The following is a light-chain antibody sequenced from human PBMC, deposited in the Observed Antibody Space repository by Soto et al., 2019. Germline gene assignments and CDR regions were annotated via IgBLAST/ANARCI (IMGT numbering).Light chain of an antibody. CDR2: AAS. J-gene: IGKJ3*01. V-gene: IGKV1-9*01. Sequence: IQLTQSPSSLSASVGDRVTITCRASQDINYYLAWYQQKPGTAPKLLIYAASTLQSGVPSRFSGSGSGTDFTLTFSSLQPEDFATYYCPQLDSYPRTFGPGTKVDIK. CDR1: QDINYY. CDR3: PQLDSYPRT.